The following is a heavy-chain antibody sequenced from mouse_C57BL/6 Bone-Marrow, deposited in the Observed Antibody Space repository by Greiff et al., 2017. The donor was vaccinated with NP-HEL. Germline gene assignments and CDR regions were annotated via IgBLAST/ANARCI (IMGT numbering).Heavy chain of an antibody. CDR3: TTPAWDY. D-gene: IGHD3-1*01. J-gene: IGHJ2*01. CDR1: GFNIKDDY. Sequence: EVQLQESGAELVRPGASVKLSCTASGFNIKDDYMHWVKQRPEQGLEWIGWIDPENGDTEYASKFQGKATITADTSSNTAYLQLSSLTSEDTAVYYCTTPAWDYWGQGTTLTVSS. CDR2: IDPENGDT. V-gene: IGHV14-4*01.